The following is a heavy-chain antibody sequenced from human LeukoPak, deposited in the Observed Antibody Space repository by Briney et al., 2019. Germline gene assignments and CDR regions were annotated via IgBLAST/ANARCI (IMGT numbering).Heavy chain of an antibody. CDR2: IGGVAVAT. CDR3: VKDQFSFNGIFDPFDI. D-gene: IGHD2-15*01. V-gene: IGHV3-23*01. Sequence: PGGSLRLSCVASGFTLSTYAMSWVRQAPGKGLEWVSTIGGVAVATDYADSVRGRFIFSRDDSKSTVYLQMNSLKAEDTAVYYCVKDQFSFNGIFDPFDIWGPGTMVTV. J-gene: IGHJ3*02. CDR1: GFTLSTYA.